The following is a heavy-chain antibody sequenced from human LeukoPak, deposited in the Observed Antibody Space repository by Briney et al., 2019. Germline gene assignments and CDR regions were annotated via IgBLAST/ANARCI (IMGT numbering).Heavy chain of an antibody. CDR3: ARTVYDLRGQSLVPGLDS. J-gene: IGHJ4*02. CDR1: GFMFRTHE. D-gene: IGHD6-13*01. CDR2: IGTTISTK. Sequence: GGSLRLACAASGFMFRTHEMNWDRQAPGKGLEWISYIGTTISTKYYADSVKGRFTISRDDARSSLFLQMSSLRVEDTAVYYCARTVYDLRGQSLVPGLDSWGQGTLVTVSS. V-gene: IGHV3-48*03.